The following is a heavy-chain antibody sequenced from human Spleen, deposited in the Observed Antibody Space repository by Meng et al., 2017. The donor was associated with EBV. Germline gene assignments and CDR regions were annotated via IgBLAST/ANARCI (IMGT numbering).Heavy chain of an antibody. D-gene: IGHD3-16*02. V-gene: IGHV3-11*01. J-gene: IGHJ4*02. Sequence: VQLVESGGGLVKPGGSLRLACAASGFTFKDYYMSWLRLVPGNGLEWIAYISSGSKSIHYADSVKGRFTISRDNTRKSVYLQMNTLRAEDTAVYYCARDQSSEYLDHFWGTFRSGYYDSWGQGTLVTVSS. CDR2: ISSGSKSI. CDR3: ARDQSSEYLDHFWGTFRSGYYDS. CDR1: GFTFKDYY.